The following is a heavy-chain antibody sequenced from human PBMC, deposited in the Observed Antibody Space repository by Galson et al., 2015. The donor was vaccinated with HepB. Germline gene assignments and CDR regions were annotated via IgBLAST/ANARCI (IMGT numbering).Heavy chain of an antibody. Sequence: SLRLSCAASGFTFSSNTMSWVRQAPGKGLEWVSSISSNGGSTYYADSVKGRFTISRDSSKNTLYLQMNSLRAEDTAVYYCVGHYSAWYDYWGQGTLVTVSS. CDR1: GFTFSSNT. D-gene: IGHD6-19*01. V-gene: IGHV3-23*01. J-gene: IGHJ4*02. CDR3: VGHYSAWYDY. CDR2: ISSNGGST.